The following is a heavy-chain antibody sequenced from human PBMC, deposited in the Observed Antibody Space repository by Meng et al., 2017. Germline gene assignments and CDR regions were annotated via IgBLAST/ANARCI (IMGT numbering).Heavy chain of an antibody. CDR1: GYTFAAYR. CDR3: ARDEDISAAGKLFGDY. D-gene: IGHD6-13*01. Sequence: VPVVQSGHGVKRPGASVKRSCKPAGYTFAAYRIHWLRQAPGQGLEWMGRIDPNNDHTQYAQNFQGRVTMTSDTSISKVCMELNGLRSDDTAVYYCARDEDISAAGKLFGDYWGQGTLVTVSS. J-gene: IGHJ4*02. V-gene: IGHV1-2*06. CDR2: IDPNNDHT.